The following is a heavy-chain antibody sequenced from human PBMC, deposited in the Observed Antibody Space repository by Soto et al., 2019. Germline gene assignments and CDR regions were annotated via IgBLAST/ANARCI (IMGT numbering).Heavy chain of an antibody. D-gene: IGHD1-1*01. J-gene: IGHJ4*02. CDR1: GYTFSDYY. Sequence: QVQLVQSWAEVRKPGASVKVSCKASGYTFSDYYIHCVRQAPGQGLEWMGWINTNSGGTKYAPKFQGGVTMTRDTSITTAYMELSRLRSGDTAVYYCAREPATAKPEGVDFWGQGTLVTVSS. CDR3: AREPATAKPEGVDF. V-gene: IGHV1-2*02. CDR2: INTNSGGT.